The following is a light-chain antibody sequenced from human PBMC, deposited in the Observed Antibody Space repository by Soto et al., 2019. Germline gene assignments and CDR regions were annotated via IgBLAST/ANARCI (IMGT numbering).Light chain of an antibody. CDR2: EGF. J-gene: IGKJ1*01. V-gene: IGKV2D-29*01. Sequence: DIVMTQTPLSLSVTPGQPASISCKSSQSLLHSDGKTYLYWYLQRPGQPPQLLIFEGFHRFSGVPDRFSVSGSGTDFTLEISRVEAEDVGVYYCMQGIQVPWTFGQGTKVEIK. CDR3: MQGIQVPWT. CDR1: QSLLHSDGKTY.